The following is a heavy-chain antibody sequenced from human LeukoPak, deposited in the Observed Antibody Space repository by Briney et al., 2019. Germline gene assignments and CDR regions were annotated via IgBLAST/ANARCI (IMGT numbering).Heavy chain of an antibody. V-gene: IGHV1-2*02. CDR2: INPNSGGT. Sequence: ASVKVSCKASGYTFTGYYMHWVRQAPGQGLEWMGWINPNSGGTNYAQKFQGRVTMTRDTSISTAYMELSRLRSDDTAVYYCARDPRRFGEPSAFDIWGQGTMVTVSS. CDR3: ARDPRRFGEPSAFDI. J-gene: IGHJ3*02. D-gene: IGHD3-10*01. CDR1: GYTFTGYY.